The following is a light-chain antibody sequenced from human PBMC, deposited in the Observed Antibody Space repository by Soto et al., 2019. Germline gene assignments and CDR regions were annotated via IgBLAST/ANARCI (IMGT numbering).Light chain of an antibody. J-gene: IGLJ3*02. Sequence: QSVLTQPASVPGSPGQSITISCTGTRSDIGSYNLVSWYQQHPGKAPKVIIYEGSNRPSGVSNRFSASKSGNKASLTISGLQAEDEAYYYCCSYAASSTFNWVFGGGTKLTVL. CDR2: EGS. V-gene: IGLV2-23*03. CDR3: CSYAASSTFNWV. CDR1: RSDIGSYNL.